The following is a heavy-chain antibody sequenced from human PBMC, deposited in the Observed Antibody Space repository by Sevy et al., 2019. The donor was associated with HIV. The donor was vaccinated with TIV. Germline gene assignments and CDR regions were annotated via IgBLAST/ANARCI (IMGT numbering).Heavy chain of an antibody. D-gene: IGHD5-18*01. CDR2: VYSDETT. J-gene: IGHJ4*02. Sequence: GGSLRLSCAASGFSVNSNYMTWVRLAPGKGLEGVSDVYSDETTYNADTVKDRFTISRDNSKNMLYLQTSSLRAEDTAIYYCARGKSGYGYALNYWGQGTLVTVSS. CDR1: GFSVNSNY. CDR3: ARGKSGYGYALNY. V-gene: IGHV3-66*01.